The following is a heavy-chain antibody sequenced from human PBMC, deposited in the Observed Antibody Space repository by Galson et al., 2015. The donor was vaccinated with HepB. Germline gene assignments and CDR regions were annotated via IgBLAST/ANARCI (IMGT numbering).Heavy chain of an antibody. CDR2: LSGDGYSR. D-gene: IGHD3-9*01. CDR1: GFSFYSYA. V-gene: IGHV3-23*01. CDR3: AKVPFDWLIKGELFDI. Sequence: SLRLSCAASGFSFYSYAMTWVRQAPGKGLEWVSALSGDGYSRHYADSVKGRFTVSRDNSKNTLSLQMDSLRVEDTAMYYCAKVPFDWLIKGELFDIWSQGTMVTVSS. J-gene: IGHJ3*02.